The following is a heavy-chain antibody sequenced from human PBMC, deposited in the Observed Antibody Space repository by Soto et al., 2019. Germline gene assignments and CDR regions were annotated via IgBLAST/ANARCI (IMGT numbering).Heavy chain of an antibody. CDR2: INAGNGNT. CDR1: GYTFTSYA. CDR3: ASNWNYVGNCYYYYYMDV. V-gene: IGHV1-3*01. Sequence: QVQLVQSGAEVKKPGAPVKVSCKASGYTFTSYAMHWVRQAPGQRLEWMGWINAGNGNTKYSQKFQGRVTITRDTSESTAYMELSSLRSEDTAVYYCASNWNYVGNCYYYYYMDVWGKGTTVTVSS. D-gene: IGHD1-7*01. J-gene: IGHJ6*03.